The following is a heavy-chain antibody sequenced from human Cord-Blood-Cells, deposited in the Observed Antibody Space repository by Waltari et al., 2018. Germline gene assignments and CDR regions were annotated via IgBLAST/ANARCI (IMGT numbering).Heavy chain of an antibody. CDR2: IIPILGIA. Sequence: QVQLVQSGAEVTKPGSSVTVSCKASGGTFSSYAISWVRQAPGQGLEWMGRIIPILGIANYAQKFQGRVTITADKSTSTAYMELSSLRSEDTAVYYCARDAVTSDAFDIWGQGTMVTVSS. D-gene: IGHD4-17*01. CDR1: GGTFSSYA. V-gene: IGHV1-69*09. J-gene: IGHJ3*02. CDR3: ARDAVTSDAFDI.